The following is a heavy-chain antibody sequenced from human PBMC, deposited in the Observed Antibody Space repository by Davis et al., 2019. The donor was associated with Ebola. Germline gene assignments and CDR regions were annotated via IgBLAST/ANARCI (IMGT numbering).Heavy chain of an antibody. V-gene: IGHV3-11*01. Sequence: PGGSLRLSCAASGFTFSDYYMSWIRQAPGKGLEWVSYISSSGSTIYYADSVKGRFTISRDNAKNSLYLQMNSLRAEDTAVYYCAREAPRFGRTGTGSWEGTWGQGTPVTVSS. D-gene: IGHD1-7*01. CDR1: GFTFSDYY. CDR2: ISSSGSTI. J-gene: IGHJ5*02. CDR3: AREAPRFGRTGTGSWEGT.